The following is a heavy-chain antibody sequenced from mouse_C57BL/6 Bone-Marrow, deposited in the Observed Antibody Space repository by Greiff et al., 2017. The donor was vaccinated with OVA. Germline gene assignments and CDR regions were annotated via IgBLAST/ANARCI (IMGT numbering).Heavy chain of an antibody. V-gene: IGHV1-82*01. D-gene: IGHD5-1*01. CDR2: IYPGDGDT. Sequence: QVQLQQSGAELARPGASVKMSCKASGYAFSSSWMNWVKQRPGKGLEWIGRIYPGDGDTNYNGKFKGKATLTADKSSSTAYMQLSSLTSEDSAVYFCARYLDYWGQGTTLTVSS. CDR1: GYAFSSSW. CDR3: ARYLDY. J-gene: IGHJ2*01.